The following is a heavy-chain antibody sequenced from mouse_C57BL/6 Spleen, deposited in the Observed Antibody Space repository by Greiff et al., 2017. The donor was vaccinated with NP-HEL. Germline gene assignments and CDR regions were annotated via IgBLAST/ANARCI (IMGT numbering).Heavy chain of an antibody. Sequence: QVQLQQSGPELVKPGASVKISCKASGYAFSSSWMNWVKQRPGKGLEWIGRIYPGDGDTNYNGKFKGKATLTADKSSSTAYMQLSSLTSEDSAVYFCAPYDYDAAYWGQGTLVTVSA. J-gene: IGHJ3*01. CDR2: IYPGDGDT. CDR1: GYAFSSSW. CDR3: APYDYDAAY. D-gene: IGHD2-4*01. V-gene: IGHV1-82*01.